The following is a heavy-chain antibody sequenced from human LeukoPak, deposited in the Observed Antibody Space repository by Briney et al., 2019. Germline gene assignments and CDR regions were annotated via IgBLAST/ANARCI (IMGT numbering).Heavy chain of an antibody. D-gene: IGHD6-19*01. J-gene: IGHJ3*02. CDR2: IYTSGST. CDR1: GGSISSYY. CDR3: ARNSVWGWLDGPFEAFDI. V-gene: IGHV4-4*07. Sequence: PSETLSLTCTVSGGSISSYYWSWIRQPAGKGLEWIGRIYTSGSTNYNPSLKSRVTMSVDTSKNQFSLKLSSVTAADTAAYYCARNSVWGWLDGPFEAFDIWGQGTMVTVSS.